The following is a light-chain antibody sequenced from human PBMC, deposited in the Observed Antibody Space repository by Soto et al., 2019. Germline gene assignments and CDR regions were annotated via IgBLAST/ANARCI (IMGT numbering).Light chain of an antibody. CDR3: QHPGA. Sequence: EIVLTQSPGTLSLSPGERATLSCRASHTVSSSYLAWYQQKPGQSPRLLIYATSSRPTGIADRFSGSGSGTDFTLTIDRLVTDDLAVYWCQHPGAFGLGTKVEVK. J-gene: IGKJ1*01. CDR1: HTVSSSY. V-gene: IGKV3-20*01. CDR2: ATS.